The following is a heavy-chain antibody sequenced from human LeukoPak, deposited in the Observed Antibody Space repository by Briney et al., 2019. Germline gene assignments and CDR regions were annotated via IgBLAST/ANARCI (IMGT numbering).Heavy chain of an antibody. CDR2: IYHSGST. D-gene: IGHD3-3*01. CDR3: AMNDFWSGYFSY. CDR1: GYSISSGYY. Sequence: PSETLSLTCTVSGYSISSGYYWGWIRQPPGKGLEWIGSIYHSGSTYYNPSLKSRVTISVDTSKNQFSLKLSSVTAADTAVYYCAMNDFWSGYFSYWGQGTLVTVSS. V-gene: IGHV4-38-2*02. J-gene: IGHJ4*02.